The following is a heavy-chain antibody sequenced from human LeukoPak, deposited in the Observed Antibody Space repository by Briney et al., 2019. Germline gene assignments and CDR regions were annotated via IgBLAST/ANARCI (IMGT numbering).Heavy chain of an antibody. CDR2: ISSSSNYI. D-gene: IGHD3-3*01. CDR1: GFTFSSYS. V-gene: IGHV3-21*04. J-gene: IGHJ4*02. CDR3: AKGPYYDFWSGYYPS. Sequence: GGSLRLSCAASGFTFSSYSMNWVRQAPGKGLEWVSSISSSSNYIFYADSVKGRFTISRDNAKNSLYLHMNSLRAEDTAVYYCAKGPYYDFWSGYYPSWGQGTLVTVSS.